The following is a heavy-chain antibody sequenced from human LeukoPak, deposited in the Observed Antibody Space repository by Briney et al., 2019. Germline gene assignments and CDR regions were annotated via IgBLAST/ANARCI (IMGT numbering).Heavy chain of an antibody. CDR3: AGSYDSSGFSDY. Sequence: KPGGSLTLSCAASGFIFSDFYMNWLRQAPGKGPEWVSYISFSGKIIYYADSVKGRFTISRDNAKKSLYLQMNSLRAEDTAIYYCAGSYDSSGFSDYWGQGTLVTVSS. CDR1: GFIFSDFY. V-gene: IGHV3-11*01. D-gene: IGHD3-22*01. J-gene: IGHJ4*02. CDR2: ISFSGKII.